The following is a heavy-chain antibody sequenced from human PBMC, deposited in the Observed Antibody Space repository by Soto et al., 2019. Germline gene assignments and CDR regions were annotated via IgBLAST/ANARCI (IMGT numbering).Heavy chain of an antibody. J-gene: IGHJ4*02. CDR2: IMPIFGSA. CDR1: GGTFSRNT. D-gene: IGHD3-22*01. V-gene: IGHV1-69*13. CDR3: ARQFDSDTSGYYYAY. Sequence: SVKVSCKASGGTFSRNTISWVRQAPGQGLEWMGGIMPIFGSANYAQKFQGRVTITADEYTRTVYMELSRLGSEDTAVYYCARQFDSDTSGYYYAYWGQGTLVTVSS.